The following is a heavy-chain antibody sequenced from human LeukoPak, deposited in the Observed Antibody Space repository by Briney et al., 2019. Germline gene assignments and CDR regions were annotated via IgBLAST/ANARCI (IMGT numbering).Heavy chain of an antibody. CDR2: IYSAGSI. CDR1: GFTVSSNS. Sequence: GGSLRLSCTVSGFTVSSNSMSWVRQAPGKGLEWVSFIYSAGSIYYSDSVKGRFTISIDNSKNTLYLQMNSLRAEDKAVYYCARRAGAYTHPYDYWGQGTLVTVSS. J-gene: IGHJ4*02. V-gene: IGHV3-53*01. CDR3: ARRAGAYTHPYDY. D-gene: IGHD3-16*01.